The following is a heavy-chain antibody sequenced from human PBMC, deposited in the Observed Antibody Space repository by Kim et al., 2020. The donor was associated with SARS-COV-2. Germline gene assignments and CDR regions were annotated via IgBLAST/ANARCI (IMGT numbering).Heavy chain of an antibody. CDR2: ISTSGTT. D-gene: IGHD3-22*01. V-gene: IGHV4-4*07. J-gene: IGHJ4*02. CDR3: ARGYYDNSPYYQEGDY. Sequence: SENLSLTCTVSGGSINNYYCSWIRQPAGKGLEWIGRISTSGTTNYNPSLKSRVTMSVDMSKNQFSLKLSSVTAADTAVYYCARGYYDNSPYYQEGDYWGQGTLVTVSS. CDR1: GGSINNYY.